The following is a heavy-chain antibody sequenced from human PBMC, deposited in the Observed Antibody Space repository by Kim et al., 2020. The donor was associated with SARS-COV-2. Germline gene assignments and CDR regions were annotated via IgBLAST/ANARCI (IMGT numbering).Heavy chain of an antibody. Sequence: IDYAGSVRGRFTISRDNDKNSLCLQMNSLRAEDTAVYYCARGPNYSPFDYWGQGTLVTVSS. CDR2: I. CDR3: ARGPNYSPFDY. D-gene: IGHD4-4*01. V-gene: IGHV3-48*03. J-gene: IGHJ4*02.